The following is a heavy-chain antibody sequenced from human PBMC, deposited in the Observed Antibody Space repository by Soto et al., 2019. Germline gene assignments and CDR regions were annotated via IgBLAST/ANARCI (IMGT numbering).Heavy chain of an antibody. Sequence: EVQLVESGGGLVQPGGSLRLSCVASGFTFSSYSLNWVRQAPGKGLEWASYISSSSGTIYYADSVKGRFTISRDNAENSLYLQMNSLRDDDTAVYYCAREDPWSANADDMDVWGQGTTVTVSS. V-gene: IGHV3-48*02. J-gene: IGHJ6*02. CDR1: GFTFSSYS. D-gene: IGHD3-3*01. CDR3: AREDPWSANADDMDV. CDR2: ISSSSGTI.